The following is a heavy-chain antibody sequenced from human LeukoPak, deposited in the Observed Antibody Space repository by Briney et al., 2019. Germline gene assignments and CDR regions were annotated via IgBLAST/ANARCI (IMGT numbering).Heavy chain of an antibody. D-gene: IGHD3-16*02. CDR2: IYHTGST. CDR1: GYSISSGYY. V-gene: IGHV4-38-2*01. Sequence: SETLSLTCAVSGYSISSGYYWGWVRQAPGKGLEWIGSIYHTGSTDYNPSLKSRFTISVDMSKNQFSLNLRSVTAADTAVYYCARDKDDYVWGTYRWWGQGMLVTVSS. J-gene: IGHJ4*02. CDR3: ARDKDDYVWGTYRW.